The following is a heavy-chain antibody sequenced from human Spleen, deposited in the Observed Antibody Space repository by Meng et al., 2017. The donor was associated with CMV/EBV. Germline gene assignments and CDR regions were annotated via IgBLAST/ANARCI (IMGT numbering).Heavy chain of an antibody. D-gene: IGHD3-16*01. CDR3: VKDRLSRTDYPDY. CDR2: ISGSGGST. Sequence: VTLLEAGGGLVQPGGSLRLSCAASGFTFSSYAMSWVRQAPGKGLEWVSAISGSGGSTYYADSVKGRFTISRDNSKNTLYLQMNSLRAEDTAVYYCVKDRLSRTDYPDYWGQGTLVTVSS. CDR1: GFTFSSYA. J-gene: IGHJ4*02. V-gene: IGHV3-23*01.